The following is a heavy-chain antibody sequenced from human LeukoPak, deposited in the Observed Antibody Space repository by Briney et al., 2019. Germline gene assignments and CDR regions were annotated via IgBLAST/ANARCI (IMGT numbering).Heavy chain of an antibody. CDR1: GGTFSSYA. CDR3: AVCIAVAPTKNAFDI. CDR2: IIPIFGTA. Sequence: SVKDSCKASGGTFSSYAISWVRQAPGQGREWMGRIIPIFGTANYAQKFQGRVTITTDESTSTAYMELSSLRPEDTAVYYCAVCIAVAPTKNAFDIWGQGTMVTVSS. D-gene: IGHD6-19*01. J-gene: IGHJ3*02. V-gene: IGHV1-69*05.